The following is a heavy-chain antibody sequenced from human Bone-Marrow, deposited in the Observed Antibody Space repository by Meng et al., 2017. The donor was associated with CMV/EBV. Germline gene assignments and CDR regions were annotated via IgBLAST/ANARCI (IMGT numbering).Heavy chain of an antibody. Sequence: QVQLVRSGAEGKKRGASVKVSRKASGYMFNTYGISWVRQAPGQGLEWMGWISVYNGNTKYAQTVQGRVTMTTDTSTSTVYMELTSLRSDDTAVYYCARDKIAVRPGWFDPWGQGTLVTVSS. D-gene: IGHD6-6*01. CDR1: GYMFNTYG. J-gene: IGHJ5*02. V-gene: IGHV1-18*01. CDR2: ISVYNGNT. CDR3: ARDKIAVRPGWFDP.